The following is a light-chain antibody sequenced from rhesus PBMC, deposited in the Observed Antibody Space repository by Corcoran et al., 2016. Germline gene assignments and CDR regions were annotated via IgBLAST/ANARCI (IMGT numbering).Light chain of an antibody. CDR2: KAS. Sequence: DIQMTQSPSSLSASVGDTVTITCRASQSISSWLAWYQQKPGKAPNLLIYKASTLQGGAPSRFSGRGSGTAFTLTISSLQSEDFATYYCQQYDDRPYSFGQGTKVEIQ. CDR1: QSISSW. V-gene: IGKV1-22*01. CDR3: QQYDDRPYS. J-gene: IGKJ2*01.